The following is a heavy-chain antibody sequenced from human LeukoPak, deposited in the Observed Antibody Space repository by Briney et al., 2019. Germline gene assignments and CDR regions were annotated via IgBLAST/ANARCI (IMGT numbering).Heavy chain of an antibody. V-gene: IGHV4-39*01. D-gene: IGHD3-9*01. J-gene: IGHJ4*02. CDR3: ARAVGYFDWLPLFDY. CDR2: INYSGST. Sequence: SETLSLTCTVSGGSISNSFYYWGWIRQPPGKGLEWIGSINYSGSTYYNPSLKSRVTISVDTSKNQFSLKLSSVTAADTAVYYCARAVGYFDWLPLFDYWGQGTLVTVSS. CDR1: GGSISNSFYY.